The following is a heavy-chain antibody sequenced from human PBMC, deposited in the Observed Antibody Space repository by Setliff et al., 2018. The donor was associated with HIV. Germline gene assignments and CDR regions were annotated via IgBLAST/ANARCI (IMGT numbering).Heavy chain of an antibody. CDR1: GGSISSSSYY. CDR2: IYYSGST. J-gene: IGHJ4*02. V-gene: IGHV4-39*01. D-gene: IGHD3-22*01. CDR3: ASGFYYDSSGYWPFDY. Sequence: KPSETLSLTCTVSGGSISSSSYYWGWIRQPPGKGLEWIGSIYYSGSTFQNPSLKSRVTISLDKSKNQFSLKLNSVTAADTAVYYCASGFYYDSSGYWPFDYWGQGALVTVSS.